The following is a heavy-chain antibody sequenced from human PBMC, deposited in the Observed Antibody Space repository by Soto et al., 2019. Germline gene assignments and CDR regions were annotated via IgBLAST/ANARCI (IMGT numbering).Heavy chain of an antibody. CDR3: ARGRISRYIVVVPARGAFDI. D-gene: IGHD2-2*01. Sequence: ASVKVSCKASGYTFTSYDINWVRQATGQGLEWMGWMNPNSGNTGYAQKFQGRVTMTRNTSISTAYMELSSLRSEDTAVYYCARGRISRYIVVVPARGAFDIWGQGTMVTVSS. J-gene: IGHJ3*02. V-gene: IGHV1-8*01. CDR2: MNPNSGNT. CDR1: GYTFTSYD.